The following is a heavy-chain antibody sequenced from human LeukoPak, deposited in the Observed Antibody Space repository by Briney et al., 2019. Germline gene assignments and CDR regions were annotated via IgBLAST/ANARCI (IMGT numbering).Heavy chain of an antibody. CDR1: GGSISSYY. CDR3: ARDRYDYGDFRDFDY. CDR2: IYTSGST. V-gene: IGHV4-4*07. J-gene: IGHJ4*02. D-gene: IGHD4-17*01. Sequence: PSETLSLTCTVSGGSISSYYWSWIRQPAGKGLEWIGRIYTSGSTNYNPSLKSRVTMSVDTSKNQFSLKLSSVTAADTAVYCCARDRYDYGDFRDFDYWGQGTLVTVSS.